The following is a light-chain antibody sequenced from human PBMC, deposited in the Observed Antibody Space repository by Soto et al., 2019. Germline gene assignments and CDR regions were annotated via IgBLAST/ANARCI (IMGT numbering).Light chain of an antibody. J-gene: IGLJ2*01. CDR1: SGHSSYI. CDR3: ETWDSNTRA. Sequence: QAVVTQSSSASASLGSSVKLTCTLSSGHSSYIIAWHQQQPGKAPRYLMKLESSGSYNKGSGVPDRFSGSSSGADRYLTISNLQSEDEADYYCETWDSNTRAFGGGTKLTVL. CDR2: LESSGSY. V-gene: IGLV4-60*03.